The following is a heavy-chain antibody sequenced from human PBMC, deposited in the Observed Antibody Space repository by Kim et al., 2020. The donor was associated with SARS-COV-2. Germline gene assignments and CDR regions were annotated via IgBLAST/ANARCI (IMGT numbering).Heavy chain of an antibody. V-gene: IGHV1-69*13. CDR2: IIPIFGTA. D-gene: IGHD6-19*01. J-gene: IGHJ4*02. CDR3: AKDRIAVAGTDEGY. Sequence: SVKVSCKASGGTFSSYAISWVRQAPGQGLEWMGGIIPIFGTANYAQKFQGRVTITADESTSTAYMELSSLRSEDTAVYYCAKDRIAVAGTDEGYWGQGTLVTVSS. CDR1: GGTFSSYA.